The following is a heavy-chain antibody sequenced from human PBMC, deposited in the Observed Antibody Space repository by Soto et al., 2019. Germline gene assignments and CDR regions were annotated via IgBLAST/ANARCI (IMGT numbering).Heavy chain of an antibody. CDR1: GFTFSDHY. D-gene: IGHD4-17*01. CDR3: ARPHGTTIYGSYFGN. V-gene: IGHV3-72*01. Sequence: EVQLVESGGGLVQPGGSLRLSCAASGFTFSDHYMDWVRQVPGKGLEWVGRIRDKAHSYTTEYAASVKGRFTISRDDSKTSLYLQMNSLKTEDTAVYYCARPHGTTIYGSYFGNWGQGTMVTVSS. CDR2: IRDKAHSYTT. J-gene: IGHJ4*02.